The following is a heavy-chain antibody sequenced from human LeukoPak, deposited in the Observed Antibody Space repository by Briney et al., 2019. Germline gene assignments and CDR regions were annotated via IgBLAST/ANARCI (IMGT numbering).Heavy chain of an antibody. J-gene: IGHJ5*01. V-gene: IGHV4-39*01. CDR1: AGSFISSSHH. D-gene: IGHD5-12*01. CDR2: VYYGRTT. Sequence: PSETLSLTCAVSAGSFISSSHHWGWIRQSPGKGLEWIGSVYYGRTTYYNPSLDGRVTVSLDTSANQFSLQLNSVTAADTAVYYCVRHDGRGGATMGAFDSWGQGSLVTVSS. CDR3: VRHDGRGGATMGAFDS.